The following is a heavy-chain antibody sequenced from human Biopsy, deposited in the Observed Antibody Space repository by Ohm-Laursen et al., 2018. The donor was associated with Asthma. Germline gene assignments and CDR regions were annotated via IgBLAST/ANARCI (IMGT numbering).Heavy chain of an antibody. J-gene: IGHJ4*02. Sequence: VASVKVSCKASGGTFSSYAISWVRQAPGQGLEWMGGIIPIFGTANYAQKFQGRVMITADESTSTAYMELSSLISEDTAVYYCARSSHINWGGYFDYWGQGTLVTVSS. CDR2: IIPIFGTA. CDR3: ARSSHINWGGYFDY. V-gene: IGHV1-69*13. D-gene: IGHD7-27*01. CDR1: GGTFSSYA.